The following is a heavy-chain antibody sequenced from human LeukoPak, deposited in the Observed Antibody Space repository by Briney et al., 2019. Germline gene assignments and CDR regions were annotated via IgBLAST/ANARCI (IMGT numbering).Heavy chain of an antibody. D-gene: IGHD3-3*01. CDR3: AKGLPGVVIPMDV. Sequence: GGSLRLSCAASGFTFSSYWMSWVRQAPGKGLEWVANIKEDGSEKYYVDSVKGRFTISRDNAKNSLYLQMNNLRAEDTAVYYCAKGLPGVVIPMDVWGKGTTVTVSS. J-gene: IGHJ6*04. V-gene: IGHV3-7*01. CDR2: IKEDGSEK. CDR1: GFTFSSYW.